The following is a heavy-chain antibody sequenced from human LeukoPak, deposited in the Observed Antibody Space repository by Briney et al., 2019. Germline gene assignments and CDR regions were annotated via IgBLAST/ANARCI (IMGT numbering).Heavy chain of an antibody. V-gene: IGHV3-49*04. CDR2: IRSKAYGGTT. CDR3: TQSGQQLVLVYFDY. CDR1: GFTFGDYA. Sequence: PGRSLRLSCTASGFTFGDYAISWVRQAPGKGLEWVGFIRSKAYGGTTEYAASVKGRFTISRDDSKSIAYLQMNSLKTEDTAVYYCTQSGQQLVLVYFDYWGQGTLVTVSS. D-gene: IGHD6-13*01. J-gene: IGHJ4*02.